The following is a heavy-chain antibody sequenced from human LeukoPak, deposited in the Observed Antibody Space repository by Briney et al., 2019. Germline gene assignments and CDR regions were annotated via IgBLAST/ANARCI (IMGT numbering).Heavy chain of an antibody. J-gene: IGHJ4*02. D-gene: IGHD3-22*01. Sequence: GGSLRLSCAASGLTFSSHWMHWVRQAPGKGLNWVANIKQDGTDKYYVDSVKGRFTISRDNAKNLLYLQMNSLRAEDTAVYYCAREKLDTRGYVDYWGQGTLVTVSS. CDR2: IKQDGTDK. CDR1: GLTFSSHW. V-gene: IGHV3-7*01. CDR3: AREKLDTRGYVDY.